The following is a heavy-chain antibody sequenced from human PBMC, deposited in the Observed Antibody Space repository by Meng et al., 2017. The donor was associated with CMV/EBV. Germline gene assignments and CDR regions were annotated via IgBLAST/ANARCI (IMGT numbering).Heavy chain of an antibody. J-gene: IGHJ4*02. CDR1: GFTFSSYW. Sequence: GESLKISCGTSGFTFSSYWMSWVRQAPGKGLEWVANIKQDGSEKYYVDSVKGQFTISRDNSRNRLFLQMNSLRPEDTAVYYCARGASGTYFFDSWGQGTLVTVSS. V-gene: IGHV3-7*01. D-gene: IGHD1-26*01. CDR2: IKQDGSEK. CDR3: ARGASGTYFFDS.